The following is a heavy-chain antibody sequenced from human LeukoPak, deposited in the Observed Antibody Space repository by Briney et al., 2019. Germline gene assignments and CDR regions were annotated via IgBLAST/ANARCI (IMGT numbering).Heavy chain of an antibody. CDR3: AKEVAEGGYFDY. Sequence: PGRSLRLSCAASGFTFDDYAMHWVRQAPGKGLEWVSGISWNSGSIGYADSVKGRFTTSRDNAKNSLYLQMNSLRAEDTALYYCAKEVAEGGYFDYWGQGTLVTVSS. CDR2: ISWNSGSI. D-gene: IGHD6-19*01. V-gene: IGHV3-9*01. CDR1: GFTFDDYA. J-gene: IGHJ4*02.